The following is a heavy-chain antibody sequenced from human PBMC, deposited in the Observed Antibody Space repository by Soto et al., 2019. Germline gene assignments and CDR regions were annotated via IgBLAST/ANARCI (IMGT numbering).Heavy chain of an antibody. D-gene: IGHD2-2*01. J-gene: IGHJ4*02. CDR1: GDSISSYY. Sequence: TETLSLTCTDSGDSISSYYWSWIRQPPGKGLEWIGEIYYSGSTNYNPSLKSRVTISVDTSKNQFSLKLTSVTAADTAVYYCARSYGAYRTSLFFDYWCQGTLFTVSS. V-gene: IGHV4-59*12. CDR2: IYYSGST. CDR3: ARSYGAYRTSLFFDY.